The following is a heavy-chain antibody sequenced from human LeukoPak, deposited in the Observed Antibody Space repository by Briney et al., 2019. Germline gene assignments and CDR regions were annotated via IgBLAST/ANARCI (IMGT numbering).Heavy chain of an antibody. J-gene: IGHJ4*02. CDR3: AKGTTTLVVTKIDY. CDR2: ISNNGGYT. V-gene: IGHV3-23*01. D-gene: IGHD4-23*01. CDR1: GFTFSSSA. Sequence: GGSLRLSCAASGFTFSSSAMSWVRQAPGKGLEWVSAISNNGGYTYYADSVQGRFTISRDNSKNTLYLQMNSLRAEDTAVYYCAKGTTTLVVTKIDYWGQGALVTVSS.